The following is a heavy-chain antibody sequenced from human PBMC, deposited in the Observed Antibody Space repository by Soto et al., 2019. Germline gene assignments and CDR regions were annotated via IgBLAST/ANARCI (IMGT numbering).Heavy chain of an antibody. CDR1: GFTFSSYG. CDR2: ISYDGSNK. J-gene: IGHJ6*02. Sequence: QVQLMESGGGVVQPGRSLRLSCAASGFTFSSYGMHWVRQAPGKGLEWVAVISYDGSNKYYADSVKGRFTISRDNSKNTLYLQMNSLRAEDTAVYYCAKDWQRLVHYYGLDVWGQGTTVTVSS. D-gene: IGHD6-19*01. CDR3: AKDWQRLVHYYGLDV. V-gene: IGHV3-30*18.